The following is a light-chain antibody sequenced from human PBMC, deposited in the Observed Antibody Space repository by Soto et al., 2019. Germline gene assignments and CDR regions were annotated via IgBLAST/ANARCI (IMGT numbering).Light chain of an antibody. J-gene: IGLJ1*01. V-gene: IGLV1-40*01. CDR2: DNT. CDR3: QSYDRSLTGSYV. CDR1: SSNLEAPSG. Sequence: QSVLTQPPSVSGAPGQRVTISCTGSSSNLEAPSGVHWYQQLPGKAPKLLIYDNTERPSGVPDRFSASKSGTSASLAITGLQAEDEADYYCQSYDRSLTGSYVFGSGTKVTVL.